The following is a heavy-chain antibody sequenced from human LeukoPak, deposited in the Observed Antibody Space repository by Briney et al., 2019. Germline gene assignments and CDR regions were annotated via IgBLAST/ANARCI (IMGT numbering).Heavy chain of an antibody. Sequence: KPSETLSLTCTVSGGSISSYYWSWIRQPPGKGLEWIGYIYYSGSTNYNPSLKSRVTISVDTSKNQFSLKLSSVTAADTAVYYCARTPTTVVIRGAFDIWGQGTMVTVSS. D-gene: IGHD4-23*01. J-gene: IGHJ3*02. CDR1: GGSISSYY. CDR2: IYYSGST. V-gene: IGHV4-59*01. CDR3: ARTPTTVVIRGAFDI.